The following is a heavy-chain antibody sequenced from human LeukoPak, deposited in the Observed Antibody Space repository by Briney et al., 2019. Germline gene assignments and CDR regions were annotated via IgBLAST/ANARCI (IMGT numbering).Heavy chain of an antibody. CDR1: GGSFSGYY. V-gene: IGHV4-34*01. J-gene: IGHJ6*02. D-gene: IGHD2-21*02. CDR2: INHSGST. Sequence: SETLSLTCAVYGGSFSGYYWSWIRQPPGKGLEWIGEINHSGSTNYNPSLKSRVTISVDTSENQFSLKLSSVTAADTAVYYCARGYCGGDCYSYYYYYYGMDVWGQRTTVTVSS. CDR3: ARGYCGGDCYSYYYYYYGMDV.